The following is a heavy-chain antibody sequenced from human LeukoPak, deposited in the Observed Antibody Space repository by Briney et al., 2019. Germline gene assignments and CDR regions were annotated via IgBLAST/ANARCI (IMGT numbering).Heavy chain of an antibody. Sequence: SETLTLTCTVSGDTFSVDYWSWIRQPAGKGLEWIGRIYTSGSTNYNPSLKSRVTISVDTSKNQFSLKLSSVTAADTAVYYCARDIVVVTENWFDPWGQGTLVTVSS. CDR3: ARDIVVVTENWFDP. J-gene: IGHJ5*02. CDR1: GDTFSVDY. V-gene: IGHV4-4*07. CDR2: IYTSGST. D-gene: IGHD2-21*02.